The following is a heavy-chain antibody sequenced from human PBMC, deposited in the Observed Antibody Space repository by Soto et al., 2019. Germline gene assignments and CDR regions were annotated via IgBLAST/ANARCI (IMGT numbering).Heavy chain of an antibody. CDR3: ARGTSAGSSSLFWFDP. Sequence: SETLSLTCAVYGGSFSGYYWSWIRQPPGKGLEWIGEINHSGSTNYNPSLKSRVTISVDTSKNQFSLKLSSVTAADTAVYYCARGTSAGSSSLFWFDPWGQGTLVTVSS. CDR2: INHSGST. D-gene: IGHD6-6*01. V-gene: IGHV4-34*01. J-gene: IGHJ5*02. CDR1: GGSFSGYY.